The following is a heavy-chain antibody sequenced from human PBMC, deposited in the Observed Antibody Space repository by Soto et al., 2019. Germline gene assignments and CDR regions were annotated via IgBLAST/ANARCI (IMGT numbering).Heavy chain of an antibody. V-gene: IGHV3-33*01. J-gene: IGHJ6*02. CDR3: ARDLGAAAGSLQYYYYGMDV. CDR2: IWYDGSNK. CDR1: GFTFSSYG. Sequence: QVQLVESGGGVVQPGRSLRLSCAASGFTFSSYGMHWVRQAPGKGLEWVAVIWYDGSNKYYADSVKGRFTISRDNSKNTLYLQMNSLRAEDTAVYYCARDLGAAAGSLQYYYYGMDVWGQGTTVTVSS. D-gene: IGHD6-13*01.